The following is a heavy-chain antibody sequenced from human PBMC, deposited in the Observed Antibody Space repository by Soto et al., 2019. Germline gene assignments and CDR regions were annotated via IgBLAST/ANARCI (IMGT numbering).Heavy chain of an antibody. CDR1: GGTFSSYA. CDR2: IIPIFGTA. J-gene: IGHJ4*02. CDR3: ARAFPSQTTVTIFFDY. Sequence: QVQLVQSGAEVKKPGSSVKVSCKASGGTFSSYAISWVRQAPGQGLEWMGGIIPIFGTANYAQKFQGRVTITADESTSTAYIELSSLRSEDTAVYYCARAFPSQTTVTIFFDYWGQGTLVTVSS. V-gene: IGHV1-69*01. D-gene: IGHD4-17*01.